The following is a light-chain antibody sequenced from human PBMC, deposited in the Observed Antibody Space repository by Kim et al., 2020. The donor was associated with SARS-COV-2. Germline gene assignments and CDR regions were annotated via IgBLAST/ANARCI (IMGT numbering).Light chain of an antibody. CDR2: YDD. CDR1: SSNIGNNA. CDR3: AAWDDSLNGVV. J-gene: IGLJ2*01. Sequence: QEVTISCSGSSSNIGNNAVNWYQQLPGKAPKLLIYYDDLLPSGVSDRFSGSKSGTSASLAISGLQSEDEADYYCAAWDDSLNGVVFGGGTQLTVL. V-gene: IGLV1-36*01.